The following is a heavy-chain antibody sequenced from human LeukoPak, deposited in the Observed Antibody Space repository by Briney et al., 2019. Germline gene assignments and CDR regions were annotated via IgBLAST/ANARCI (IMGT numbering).Heavy chain of an antibody. CDR2: IRQDGGEK. CDR3: ARDGTAPGLYFDL. D-gene: IGHD6-13*01. CDR1: GFTFSSYW. J-gene: IGHJ4*01. V-gene: IGHV3-7*01. Sequence: PGGSLRLSCAASGFTFSSYWMSWVRQAPGKGLEWVASIRQDGGEKSYVDSVKGRFTISRDNTKNSLYLQIYSLRAEDTAVYFCARDGTAPGLYFDLWGQGTLVTVSS.